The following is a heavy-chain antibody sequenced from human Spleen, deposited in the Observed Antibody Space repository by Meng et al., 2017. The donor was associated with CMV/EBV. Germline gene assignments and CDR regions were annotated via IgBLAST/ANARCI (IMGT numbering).Heavy chain of an antibody. Sequence: QVRPQQGGAGLLKPSETLSLTCAVYGGSFSGYYWSWIRQPPGKGLEWIGEINHSGSTNYNPSLKSRVTISVGTSKNQFSLKLSSVTAADTAVYYCAVGPHGYSRRTFDYWGQGTLVTVSS. CDR1: GGSFSGYY. CDR2: INHSGST. V-gene: IGHV4-34*01. D-gene: IGHD1-14*01. CDR3: AVGPHGYSRRTFDY. J-gene: IGHJ4*02.